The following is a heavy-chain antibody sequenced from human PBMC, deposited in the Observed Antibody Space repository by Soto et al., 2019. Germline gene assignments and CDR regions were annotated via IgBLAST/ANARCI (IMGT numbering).Heavy chain of an antibody. Sequence: ASVKVSWKASGYAFTCYYMHWVRQAPGQGLEWMGWINPNSGGTNYAQKFQGWVTMTRDTSISTAYMELSRLRSDDTAVYYCARGGNIVLVPAAADYYYYYGMDVWGQGTTVTVSS. D-gene: IGHD2-2*01. CDR2: INPNSGGT. CDR1: GYAFTCYY. V-gene: IGHV1-2*04. CDR3: ARGGNIVLVPAAADYYYYYGMDV. J-gene: IGHJ6*02.